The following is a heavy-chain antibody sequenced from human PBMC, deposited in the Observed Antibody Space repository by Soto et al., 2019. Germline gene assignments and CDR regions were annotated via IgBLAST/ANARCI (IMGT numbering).Heavy chain of an antibody. CDR3: ARTGYCDF. Sequence: EVQLVESGGGMVQPGGSLRLSCAVSGFTFSDHWMTWVRQAPGKGLQWVASINQGGSEIYYVDSVKGRFTVSRDNAKNSVHLQMNSLRAEDTAVYYCARTGYCDFWGQGTLVTVPS. D-gene: IGHD2-21*01. CDR1: GFTFSDHW. V-gene: IGHV3-7*01. CDR2: INQGGSEI. J-gene: IGHJ4*02.